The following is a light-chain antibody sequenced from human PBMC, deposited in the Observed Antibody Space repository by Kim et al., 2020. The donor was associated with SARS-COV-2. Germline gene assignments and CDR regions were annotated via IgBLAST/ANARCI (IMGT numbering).Light chain of an antibody. CDR3: AAWDDGLRGRM. CDR2: TDN. CDR1: SSNIGSNY. V-gene: IGLV1-44*01. J-gene: IGLJ3*02. Sequence: QSVLTQPPSASGTPGQRVTISCSGSSSNIGSNYVSWYQHLPGTAPKLLIYTDNKRPSGVPDRFSGSKSGTSDSLAISGLQSEDEADYYCAAWDDGLRGRMFGGGTKVTVL.